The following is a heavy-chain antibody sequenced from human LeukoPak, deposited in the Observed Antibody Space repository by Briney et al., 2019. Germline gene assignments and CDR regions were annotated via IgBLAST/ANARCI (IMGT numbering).Heavy chain of an antibody. D-gene: IGHD2-2*01. CDR1: GGTFSNYI. Sequence: ASVKVSCKASGGTFSNYIISWVRQAPGQGLEWMGGIIPIFNTANFAQKFQGRVTITADESTGTAYMELSSLRSEDTAVYYCAIVVVPAATRGDYWGQGTLVTVSS. CDR3: AIVVVPAATRGDY. V-gene: IGHV1-69*13. J-gene: IGHJ4*02. CDR2: IIPIFNTA.